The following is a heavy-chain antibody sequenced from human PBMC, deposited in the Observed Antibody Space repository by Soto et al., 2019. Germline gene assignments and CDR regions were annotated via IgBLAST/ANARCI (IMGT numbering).Heavy chain of an antibody. CDR2: IYYSGST. Sequence: KTSETLSLTCTVSGGSISSGGYYWSWIRQHPGKGLEWIGYIYYSGSTYYNPSLKSRVTISVDTSKNQFSLKLSSVTAADTAVYYCARWGDYVGPAYDYWGQGTLVTVSS. CDR3: ARWGDYVGPAYDY. CDR1: GGSISSGGYY. V-gene: IGHV4-31*03. D-gene: IGHD4-17*01. J-gene: IGHJ4*02.